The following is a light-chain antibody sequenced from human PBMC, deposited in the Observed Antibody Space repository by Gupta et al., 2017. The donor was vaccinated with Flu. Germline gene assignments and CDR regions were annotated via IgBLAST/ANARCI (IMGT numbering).Light chain of an antibody. J-gene: IGKJ4*01. CDR3: MQALQTPLT. Sequence: IYGDCYLHKPGHSPQLLIYLGSNRASGVPDRFSGSGSGTDFTLKISRVEAEDVVVYYCMQALQTPLTFGGGTKVEIK. CDR2: LGS. V-gene: IGKV2-28*01. CDR1: IY.